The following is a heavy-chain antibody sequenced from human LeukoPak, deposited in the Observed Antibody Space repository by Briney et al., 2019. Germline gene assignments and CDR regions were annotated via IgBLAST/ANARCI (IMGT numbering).Heavy chain of an antibody. J-gene: IGHJ3*02. CDR2: INPSGGST. CDR1: GYTFTSYY. D-gene: IGHD3-10*01. Sequence: ASVKVSCKASGYTFTSYYMHWVRQAPGQGLEWMGIINPSGGSTSYAQKFQGRVTMTRDTSTSTVYMELSSLRSEDTAVYYCARDKTPTDYYGTRGAFDIWGRGTMVTVSS. CDR3: ARDKTPTDYYGTRGAFDI. V-gene: IGHV1-46*01.